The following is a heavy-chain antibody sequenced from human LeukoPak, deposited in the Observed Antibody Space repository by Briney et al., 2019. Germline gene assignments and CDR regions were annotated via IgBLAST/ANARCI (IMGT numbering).Heavy chain of an antibody. D-gene: IGHD5-18*01. CDR1: GFTFSNYW. V-gene: IGHV3-74*01. Sequence: GGSLRLSCAASGFTFSNYWMHWVRQAPGKGLVWVSRINSDGSSTSYADSVKGRFTISRDNAKNTLYLQMNSLRAEDTAVYYCARSRGYSYDFDYWGQGTLVTVSS. J-gene: IGHJ4*02. CDR2: INSDGSST. CDR3: ARSRGYSYDFDY.